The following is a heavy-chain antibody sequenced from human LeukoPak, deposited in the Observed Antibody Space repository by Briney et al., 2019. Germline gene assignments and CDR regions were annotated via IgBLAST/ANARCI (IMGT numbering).Heavy chain of an antibody. D-gene: IGHD6-13*01. CDR3: ARGAAACNYYYYYYMDV. CDR1: GDSVSSNSAA. V-gene: IGHV6-1*01. Sequence: SQTLSLTCAISGDSVSSNSAAWNWIRQSPSRGLEWLGRTYYRSKWYNDYAVSVKSRITINPDTSKNQFSLQLNYVTPEDTAVYYCARGAAACNYYYYYYMDVWDKGTTVTISS. CDR2: TYYRSKWYN. J-gene: IGHJ6*03.